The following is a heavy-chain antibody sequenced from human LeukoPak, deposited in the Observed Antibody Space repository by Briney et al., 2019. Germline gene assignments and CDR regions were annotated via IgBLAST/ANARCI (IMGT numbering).Heavy chain of an antibody. CDR3: ARRPSGSYYYYGMDV. CDR1: GFTFSSNS. J-gene: IGHJ6*02. Sequence: GALRLSCAASGFTFSSNSMTWVRQAPGKGLEWVSVIYSGGSTYYADSVKGRFTISRDNSKNTLYLQMNSLRAEDTAVYYCARRPSGSYYYYGMDVRGQGTTVTVSS. D-gene: IGHD1-26*01. CDR2: IYSGGST. V-gene: IGHV3-66*04.